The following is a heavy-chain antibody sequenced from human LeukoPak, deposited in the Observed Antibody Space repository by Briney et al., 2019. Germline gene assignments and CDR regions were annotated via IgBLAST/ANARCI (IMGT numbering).Heavy chain of an antibody. J-gene: IGHJ4*02. D-gene: IGHD6-6*01. Sequence: GGSLRLSCGASGFPVGSYYLTWVRQAPGKGLEWVSIIGGSGGTTYYADSVKGRFTISRDNSKNTLYLQMNSLRVEDTAVYYCAKSSSPYSSSIYYFDYWGQGTLVTVSS. CDR2: IGGSGGTT. CDR1: GFPVGSYY. V-gene: IGHV3-23*01. CDR3: AKSSSPYSSSIYYFDY.